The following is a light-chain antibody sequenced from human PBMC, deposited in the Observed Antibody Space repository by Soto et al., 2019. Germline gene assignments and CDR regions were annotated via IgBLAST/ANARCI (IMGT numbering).Light chain of an antibody. V-gene: IGKV3-11*01. Sequence: EIVLTQSPATLSLSPGERATLSRRASQSVSSYLAWYQQKPGQAPRLLIYDASNRATGIPARFSGSGSGTDFTLTISSLEPEDFAVYYCQQRSNWYRFTFGPGTKVDIK. CDR3: QQRSNWYRFT. CDR2: DAS. J-gene: IGKJ3*01. CDR1: QSVSSY.